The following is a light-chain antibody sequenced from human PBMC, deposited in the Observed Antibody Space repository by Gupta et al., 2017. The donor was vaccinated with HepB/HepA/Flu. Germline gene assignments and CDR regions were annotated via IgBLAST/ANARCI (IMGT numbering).Light chain of an antibody. CDR3: QQYNNWPPHT. Sequence: EIVMTQSPATLSVSPGERATLSCRASQSVSSNLAWYQQKPGKAPRLLIYGASTRATGIPARFSGSGYGTEFTLTISSRQSEDFAVYYCQQYNNWPPHTFGQGTRLEIK. CDR1: QSVSSN. J-gene: IGKJ5*01. V-gene: IGKV3-15*01. CDR2: GAS.